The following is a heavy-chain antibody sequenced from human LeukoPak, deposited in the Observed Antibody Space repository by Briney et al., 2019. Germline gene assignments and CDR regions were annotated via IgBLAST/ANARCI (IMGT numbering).Heavy chain of an antibody. Sequence: SETLSLTCTVAGGSISSYYCSWIRQPPGKGLEWIGYIYYSGSTNYNPSLKSRVTISVDTSKNQFSLKLSSVTAADTAVYYCARVTGSGSYSYYYYMDVWGKGTTVTISS. CDR1: GGSISSYY. CDR2: IYYSGST. V-gene: IGHV4-59*01. D-gene: IGHD3-10*01. CDR3: ARVTGSGSYSYYYYMDV. J-gene: IGHJ6*03.